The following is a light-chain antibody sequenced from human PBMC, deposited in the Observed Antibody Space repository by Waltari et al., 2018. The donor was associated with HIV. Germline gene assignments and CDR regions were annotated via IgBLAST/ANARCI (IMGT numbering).Light chain of an antibody. CDR2: EVS. Sequence: QSALSQPASVSGSFGQSITIPRTGTSSDVGGYQYVSWYQQQPGKAPKLLISEVSNRPSGVSSRFSGSKSGNTASLTIFWLQAEDEADYYCSSYTNRDTVVFGGGTKLTVV. CDR1: SSDVGGYQY. V-gene: IGLV2-14*03. J-gene: IGLJ2*01. CDR3: SSYTNRDTVV.